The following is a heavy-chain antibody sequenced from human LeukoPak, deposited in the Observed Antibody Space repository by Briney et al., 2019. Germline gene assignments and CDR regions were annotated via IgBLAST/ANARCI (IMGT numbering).Heavy chain of an antibody. D-gene: IGHD1-26*01. CDR3: ARDMSGSYSPNDY. V-gene: IGHV3-30*02. CDR1: GFSFSSYG. J-gene: IGHJ4*02. Sequence: GGSLRLSCAASGFSFSSYGMHWVRQAPGKGLEWVAFIRYDGSNKYYADSVKGRFTISRDNSKNTLYLQMNSLRAEDTAVYYCARDMSGSYSPNDYWGQGTLVTVSS. CDR2: IRYDGSNK.